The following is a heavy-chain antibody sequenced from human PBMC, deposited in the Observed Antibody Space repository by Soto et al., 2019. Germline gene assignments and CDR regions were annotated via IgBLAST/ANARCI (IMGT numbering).Heavy chain of an antibody. CDR1: GGSISSSSYY. Sequence: PSETLSLTCTVSGGSISSSSYYWGWIRQPPGKGLEWIGSIYYSGSTYYNPSLKSRVTISVDTSKNQFSLKLSSVTAADTAVDYGASVADTWNSFFDSWGEAPLITVSS. J-gene: IGHJ4*02. D-gene: IGHD1-7*01. CDR2: IYYSGST. CDR3: ASVADTWNSFFDS. V-gene: IGHV4-39*07.